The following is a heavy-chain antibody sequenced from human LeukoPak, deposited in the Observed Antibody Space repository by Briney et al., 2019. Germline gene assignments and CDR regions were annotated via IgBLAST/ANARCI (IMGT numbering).Heavy chain of an antibody. Sequence: GRSLRLSCAASGFTFSSYGMHWVRQAPGKGLEWVAVISYDGSNKYYADSVKGRFTISRDNSKNTLYLQMNSLRAEDTAVYYCAKDLAGTRYTYYFDYRGQGTLVTVSS. V-gene: IGHV3-30*18. J-gene: IGHJ4*02. CDR1: GFTFSSYG. CDR3: AKDLAGTRYTYYFDY. D-gene: IGHD1-1*01. CDR2: ISYDGSNK.